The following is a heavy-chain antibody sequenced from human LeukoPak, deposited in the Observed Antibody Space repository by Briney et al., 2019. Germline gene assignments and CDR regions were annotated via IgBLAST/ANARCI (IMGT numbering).Heavy chain of an antibody. V-gene: IGHV3-74*01. CDR1: GFTFSGFW. D-gene: IGHD1-26*01. Sequence: GGSLRLSCAASGFTFSGFWMHCVRQPPGERQVWISRLHSDGSNTHYADCVKGRFTISRDNAKNTLYLQMNGLSAEDTAVHYCARDSGGYPGHFDYWGEGTLVTVSS. CDR2: LHSDGSNT. J-gene: IGHJ4*02. CDR3: ARDSGGYPGHFDY.